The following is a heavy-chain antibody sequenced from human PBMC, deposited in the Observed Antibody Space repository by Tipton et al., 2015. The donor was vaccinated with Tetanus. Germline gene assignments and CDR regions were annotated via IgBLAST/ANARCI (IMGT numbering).Heavy chain of an antibody. CDR2: VYPGDSDT. D-gene: IGHD2-21*01. Sequence: QLVQSGGEVKKPGESLKISCKGSGYIFTNYWIGWVRQKPGKGLEWMGIVYPGDSDTRYSPYFQGQVTIPVDKSISTAYLQRSSLKASATSMFSCARDHWGDGGCNFAFWGPGALVSVPS. V-gene: IGHV5-51*01. J-gene: IGHJ4*02. CDR3: ARDHWGDGGCNFAF. CDR1: GYIFTNYW.